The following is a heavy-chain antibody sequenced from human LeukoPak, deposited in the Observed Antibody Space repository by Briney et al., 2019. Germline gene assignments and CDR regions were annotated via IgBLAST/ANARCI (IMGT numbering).Heavy chain of an antibody. D-gene: IGHD6-19*01. CDR3: TLAVYSTGWQLDLDY. CDR1: GFTFRSYA. Sequence: GGSLRLSCAASGFTFRSYAMSWVRQAPGKGLEWVSAISSGGSTTYYADSVRGRFSISRDNSVNTLYLQMSSLRADDTAVYYCTLAVYSTGWQLDLDYWGQGTLVTVSS. V-gene: IGHV3-23*01. CDR2: ISSGGSTT. J-gene: IGHJ4*02.